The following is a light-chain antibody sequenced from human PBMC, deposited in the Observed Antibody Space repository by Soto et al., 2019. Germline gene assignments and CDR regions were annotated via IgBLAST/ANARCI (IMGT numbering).Light chain of an antibody. V-gene: IGKV3D-15*03. CDR1: QSVSSN. CDR3: HQRQSWPRT. CDR2: GAS. J-gene: IGKJ1*01. Sequence: EIVMTQSPASLSVSPGERAALCCRASQSVSSNLAWYQQKPGQAPRLLVYGASIRAAGIPARFSASGTGTDFTLTISDVQPEDFAVYYCHQRQSWPRTFGQGTKVDIK.